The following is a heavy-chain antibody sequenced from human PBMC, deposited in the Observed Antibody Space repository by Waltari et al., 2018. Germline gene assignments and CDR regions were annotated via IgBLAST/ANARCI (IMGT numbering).Heavy chain of an antibody. V-gene: IGHV4-59*01. CDR2: IYYSGST. CDR1: GGSISSYY. J-gene: IGHJ4*02. Sequence: QVQLQESGPGLVKPSETLSLTSTVSGGSISSYYWSWIRQPPGKGLEWIGYIYYSGSTNYTPSLKSRVTISVDTSKNQFSLKLSSVTAADTAVYYCARAVYRESLDYWGQGTLVTVSS. CDR3: ARAVYRESLDY. D-gene: IGHD1-26*01.